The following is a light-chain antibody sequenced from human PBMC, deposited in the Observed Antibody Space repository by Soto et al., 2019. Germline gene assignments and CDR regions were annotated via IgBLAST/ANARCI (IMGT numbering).Light chain of an antibody. V-gene: IGKV3-15*01. CDR3: QQYNFWPPLT. Sequence: EIVMTQSPATLSVSPGERATLSCRASQSVNSNLAWYRQKPGQAPTLLISDASTRATGVPARFSGSGSGTEFTRTISSLQSEDSGIYYCQQYNFWPPLTFGGGTKVEIK. J-gene: IGKJ4*01. CDR2: DAS. CDR1: QSVNSN.